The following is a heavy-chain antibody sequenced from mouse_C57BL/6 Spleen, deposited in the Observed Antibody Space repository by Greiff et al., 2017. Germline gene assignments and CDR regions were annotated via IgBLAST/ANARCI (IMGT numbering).Heavy chain of an antibody. D-gene: IGHD2-3*01. Sequence: QVQLQQPGAELVKPGASVKLSCKASGYTFTSYWMHWVKQRPVQCLEWIGLIHPTSGSTNYNEKFKSKATLTVDKSSSTAYMQLSSLTSEDSAVYYCARGDGYYLGWGQGTTLTVSS. CDR2: IHPTSGST. CDR1: GYTFTSYW. V-gene: IGHV1-64*01. CDR3: ARGDGYYLG. J-gene: IGHJ2*01.